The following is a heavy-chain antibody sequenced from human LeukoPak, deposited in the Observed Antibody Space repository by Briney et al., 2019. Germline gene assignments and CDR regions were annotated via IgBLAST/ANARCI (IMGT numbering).Heavy chain of an antibody. CDR1: GGSFSGYY. CDR2: INHSGST. V-gene: IGHV4-34*01. CDR3: ARHSSGWYKEVRGHRRYFDL. D-gene: IGHD6-19*01. J-gene: IGHJ2*01. Sequence: SETLSLTCAVYGGSFSGYYWSWIRQPPGKGLEWIGEINHSGSTNYNPSLKSRVTISVDTSKNQFSLKLSSVTAADTAVYYCARHSSGWYKEVRGHRRYFDLWGRGTLVTVSS.